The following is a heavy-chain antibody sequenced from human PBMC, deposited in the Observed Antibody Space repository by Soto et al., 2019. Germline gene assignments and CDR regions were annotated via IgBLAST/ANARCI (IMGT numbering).Heavy chain of an antibody. CDR2: ISANDVGT. V-gene: IGHV3-23*01. CDR1: GFTLRNYA. J-gene: IGHJ4*01. CDR3: AKAKNDYNWDNRPHSSY. D-gene: IGHD1-20*01. Sequence: CEASGFTLRNYAMTWIRQAPGKGLEWVSLISANDVGTYYAESVKTRFTISTDQSRNTVYLQMDSLRADDTAIYYCAKAKNDYNWDNRPHSSYRGHATLSTVSP.